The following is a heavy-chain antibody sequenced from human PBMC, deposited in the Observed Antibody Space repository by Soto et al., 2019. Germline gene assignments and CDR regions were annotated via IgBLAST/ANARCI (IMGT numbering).Heavy chain of an antibody. CDR2: IIPILGIA. D-gene: IGHD3-22*01. CDR3: ARDLGITMIVVVPGDAFDI. V-gene: IGHV1-69*04. Sequence: SVKVSCKASGGTFSSYTISWVRQAPGQGLEWMGRIIPILGIANYAQKFQGRVTITADKSTSTACMELSSLRSEDTAMYYCARDLGITMIVVVPGDAFDIWG. J-gene: IGHJ3*02. CDR1: GGTFSSYT.